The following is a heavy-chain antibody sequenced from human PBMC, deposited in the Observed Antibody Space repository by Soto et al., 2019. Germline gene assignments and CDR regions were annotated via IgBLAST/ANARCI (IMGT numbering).Heavy chain of an antibody. D-gene: IGHD6-6*01. V-gene: IGHV3-23*01. J-gene: IGHJ4*02. CDR3: AKGSASARPYYFDY. CDR2: ISGGSGST. CDR1: GFTFSSYV. Sequence: QAGGSMRLSCAASGFTFSSYVMSWVRQAPGKGLEWVSAISGGSGSTFHADSVKGRFTISRDNSKNTLYLQMDSLRAEDTAVYFCAKGSASARPYYFDYWGLGTLVTVSS.